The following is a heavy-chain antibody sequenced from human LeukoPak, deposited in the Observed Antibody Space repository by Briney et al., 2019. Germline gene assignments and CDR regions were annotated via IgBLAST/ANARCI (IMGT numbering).Heavy chain of an antibody. D-gene: IGHD2-2*01. CDR3: ARVRYCSSTSCYGAWFDP. V-gene: IGHV4-30-2*01. Sequence: SDTLSLTCAVSGVSISSGGYSWRWIRQPPGKGLEWIVYIYHSGSTYYNPSLKSRVTISVDRSKNQFSLKLSSVTAADTAVYYCARVRYCSSTSCYGAWFDPWGQGTLVTVSS. CDR1: GVSISSGGYS. CDR2: IYHSGST. J-gene: IGHJ5*02.